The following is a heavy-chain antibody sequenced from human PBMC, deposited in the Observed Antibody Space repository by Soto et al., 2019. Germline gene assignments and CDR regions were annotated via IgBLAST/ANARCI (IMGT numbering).Heavy chain of an antibody. D-gene: IGHD1-20*01. J-gene: IGHJ6*02. CDR3: ARDYNYALDV. Sequence: EVQVVESGGDLVQPGGSLRLSCEASGFVFTSYSMNWVRQAPGKGLEWLSYISRSGDAIYYADSVKGRFTISRDNAKSSLYLQMDSLRDGETGVYYCARDYNYALDVWGRGTTVTVSS. V-gene: IGHV3-48*02. CDR1: GFVFTSYS. CDR2: ISRSGDAI.